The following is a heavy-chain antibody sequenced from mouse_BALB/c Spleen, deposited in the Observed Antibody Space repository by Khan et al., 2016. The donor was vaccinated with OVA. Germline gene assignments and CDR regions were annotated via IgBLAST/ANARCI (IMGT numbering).Heavy chain of an antibody. J-gene: IGHJ1*01. D-gene: IGHD1-1*01. CDR1: GYSITSDYA. CDR2: VSYSGSA. Sequence: EVKLLESGPGLVKPSQSLSFTCTVIGYSITSDYAWNWIRQFPGNKLESMGHVSYSGSANYNPSPKSRISITRDTSENQFFLQLNSVTTEDSATYYYARRYYYGHWYFDVWGAGTTVTVSS. V-gene: IGHV3-2*02. CDR3: ARRYYYGHWYFDV.